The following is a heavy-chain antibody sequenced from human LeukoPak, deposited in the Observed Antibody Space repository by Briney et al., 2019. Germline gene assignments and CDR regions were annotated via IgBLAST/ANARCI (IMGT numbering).Heavy chain of an antibody. CDR1: GFTFGSYA. J-gene: IGHJ6*02. Sequence: GGSLRLSCAASGFTFGSYAMHWVRQAPGRGLEWVAIISYDGSDKFYADSVKGRFTISRDNSKNTLYLQMNSLRAEDTAVYYCARSAYYYDSRGYHNYYHYGMDVWGQGTTVTVSS. CDR2: ISYDGSDK. D-gene: IGHD3-22*01. V-gene: IGHV3-30-3*01. CDR3: ARSAYYYDSRGYHNYYHYGMDV.